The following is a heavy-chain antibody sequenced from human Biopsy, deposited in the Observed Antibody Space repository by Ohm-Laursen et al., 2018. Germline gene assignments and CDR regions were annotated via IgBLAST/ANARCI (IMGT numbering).Heavy chain of an antibody. J-gene: IGHJ4*02. V-gene: IGHV3-9*01. CDR3: VKSAYSCGFWEASDY. CDR1: GFRFDDYA. CDR2: ISWSSGTI. D-gene: IGHD3-16*01. Sequence: SLRLSCTASGFRFDDYAMQWVRQAPGKGLEWVSGISWSSGTIGYADSVKGRFTVSRDNAKNSLFLQMNSLRVEDTALYYCVKSAYSCGFWEASDYWGQGTLVTVSS.